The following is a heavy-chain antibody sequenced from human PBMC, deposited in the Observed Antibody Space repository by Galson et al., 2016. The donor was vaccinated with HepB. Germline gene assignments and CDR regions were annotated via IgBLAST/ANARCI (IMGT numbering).Heavy chain of an antibody. CDR2: ISKTGDTT. CDR1: GFTFSNYG. D-gene: IGHD1-26*01. CDR3: ARDFKLGAPDYMDV. J-gene: IGHJ6*03. Sequence: SLRLSCAASGFTFSNYGMHWICQAPGKGLDWVAVISKTGDTTLYGDSVKGRFTISRDNSKNTVDLQIHSLRSEDAAVYFCARDFKLGAPDYMDVWGKGTTVTVS. V-gene: IGHV3-30*03.